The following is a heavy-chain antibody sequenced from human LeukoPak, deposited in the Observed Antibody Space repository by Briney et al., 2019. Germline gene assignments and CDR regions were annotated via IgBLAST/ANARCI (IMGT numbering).Heavy chain of an antibody. D-gene: IGHD3-22*01. J-gene: IGHJ4*02. CDR2: IYTSGST. CDR1: GGSISSYY. Sequence: SETLSLTCTLSGGSISSYYWSCIRHPAGEGLEWIGRIYTSGSTNYNPPLKSRVTMSVDTSKNQFSLKLSSVTAADTTVYYCARTNYYDSSGDSQPYYFFYWGQGTLVTVSS. CDR3: ARTNYYDSSGDSQPYYFFY. V-gene: IGHV4-4*07.